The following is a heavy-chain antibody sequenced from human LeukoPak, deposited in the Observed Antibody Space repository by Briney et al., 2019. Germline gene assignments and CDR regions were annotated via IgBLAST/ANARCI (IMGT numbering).Heavy chain of an antibody. D-gene: IGHD2-2*02. J-gene: IGHJ4*02. Sequence: TAGGSLRLSCAASGFTFSDYYMSWIRQAPGKGLEWVSYISSSGSTIYYADSVKGRFTISRDNAKNSLYLQMNSLRAEDTAVYYCAKDDEYCSSTSCYTGVDYWGQGTLVTVSS. CDR1: GFTFSDYY. V-gene: IGHV3-11*04. CDR2: ISSSGSTI. CDR3: AKDDEYCSSTSCYTGVDY.